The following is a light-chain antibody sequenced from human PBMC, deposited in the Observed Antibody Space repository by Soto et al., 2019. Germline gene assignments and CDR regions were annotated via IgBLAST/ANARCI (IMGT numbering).Light chain of an antibody. V-gene: IGLV3-21*02. CDR2: DDD. Sequence: SYELTQPPSVSVAPGQSARLTCGGDNIGSKIVHWYQQRPGQAPVLVVYDDDDRPSGIPERVSGSNSGSTATLTISRVEAGDEADYYCQVWAGSSARVFGGGTKRTVL. CDR1: NIGSKI. CDR3: QVWAGSSARV. J-gene: IGLJ2*01.